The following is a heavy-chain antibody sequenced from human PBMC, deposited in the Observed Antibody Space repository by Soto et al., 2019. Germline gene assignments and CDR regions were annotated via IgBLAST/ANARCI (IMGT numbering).Heavy chain of an antibody. CDR3: AKALYSSGRVGY. CDR2: ISGSGGST. J-gene: IGHJ4*02. V-gene: IGHV3-23*01. Sequence: EVQLLESGGGLVQPGGSLRLSCAASGFTFSSYAMSWVRQAPGKGLEWVSAISGSGGSTYYADSVKGRFTISRDNSKNTLYLQMNRLSGEDTAVYYCAKALYSSGRVGYWGQGTLVTVSS. CDR1: GFTFSSYA. D-gene: IGHD6-19*01.